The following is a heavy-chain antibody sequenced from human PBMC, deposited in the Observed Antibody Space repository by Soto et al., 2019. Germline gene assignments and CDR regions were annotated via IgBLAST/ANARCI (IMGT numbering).Heavy chain of an antibody. V-gene: IGHV1-46*01. CDR1: GYTLTSYY. CDR3: ARGISTNRYDYYYSMDV. J-gene: IGHJ6*02. D-gene: IGHD2-8*01. CDR2: INPSGGIT. Sequence: VKVSCKASGYTLTSYYLHWVRQAPGQGPEWMGIINPSGGITNDAQKFQDRVTMTSDTSTSTVYMELSSLRSEDTAVDYWARGISTNRYDYYYSMDVWGQGTTVTVSS.